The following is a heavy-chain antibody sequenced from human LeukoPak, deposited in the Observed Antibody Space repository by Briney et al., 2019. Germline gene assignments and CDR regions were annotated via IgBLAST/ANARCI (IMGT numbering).Heavy chain of an antibody. V-gene: IGHV3-13*01. J-gene: IGHJ4*02. CDR1: GFTFSSYD. CDR2: IGTAGDT. D-gene: IGHD2-15*01. Sequence: GGSLRLSCAASGFTFSSYDMHWVRQATGKGLEWASAIGTAGDTYYPGSVKGRFTISRENAKNSLYLQMNSLRAGDTAVYYCAKNYCSGGSCYSTFLGYYFDYWGQGTLVTVSS. CDR3: AKNYCSGGSCYSTFLGYYFDY.